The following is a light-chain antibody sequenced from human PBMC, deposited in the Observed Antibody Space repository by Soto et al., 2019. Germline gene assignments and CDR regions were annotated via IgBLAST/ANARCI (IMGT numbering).Light chain of an antibody. CDR2: SAS. Sequence: EVVMTQAPATLSVFPGERVTLSCRASQSVSTSLAWYQQKPGQAPRLLIYSASTRATGIPARFSGSGYGTEFTLTISSLESEDCAVYYCQQYIHGYTFGQGTELEIK. J-gene: IGKJ2*01. CDR3: QQYIHGYT. CDR1: QSVSTS. V-gene: IGKV3-15*01.